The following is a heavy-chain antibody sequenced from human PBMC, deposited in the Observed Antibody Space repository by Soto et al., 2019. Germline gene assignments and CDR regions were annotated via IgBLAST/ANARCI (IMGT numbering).Heavy chain of an antibody. CDR2: VKDGGPT. J-gene: IGHJ4*02. V-gene: IGHV4-34*01. D-gene: IGHD5-12*01. CDR1: GGSLSGYY. Sequence: QVQLQQWGAGLLKPSETLSLNCAVTGGSLSGYYWSWIRQPPGKGLEWIGEVKDGGPTNYSPSLRGRVTISSDTSTDQFSLRLNSVTAADTGVYYCARGQEGVVATHWDQGSLVTVSS. CDR3: ARGQEGVVATH.